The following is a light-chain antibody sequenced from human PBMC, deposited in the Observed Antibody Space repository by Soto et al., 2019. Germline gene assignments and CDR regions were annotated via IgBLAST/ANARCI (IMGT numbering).Light chain of an antibody. CDR3: QQYGSSPSWT. V-gene: IGKV3-20*01. J-gene: IGKJ1*01. CDR2: GAS. Sequence: EIVLTQSPGTLSLSPVERATLSCRASQSVSNSYLAWYQQKPGQAPRLLIYGASRRATGIPDRFSGSGSGTDFTLTISRLEPEDFAVYYCQQYGSSPSWTFGQGTKVDIK. CDR1: QSVSNSY.